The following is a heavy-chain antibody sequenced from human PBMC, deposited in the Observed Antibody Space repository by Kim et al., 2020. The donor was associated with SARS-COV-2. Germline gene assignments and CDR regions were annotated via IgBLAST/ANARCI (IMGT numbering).Heavy chain of an antibody. V-gene: IGHV5-51*01. CDR1: AYSFSNQW. J-gene: IGHJ5*02. D-gene: IGHD2-8*02. Sequence: GESLKISCKASAYSFSNQWIGWVRQMPGKGLEWMGIIYPGDSDTRYSPSFQGQVTISADKSISTVYLQWGSLKASDTAIYYCARPRLVDGDSGNRFDPWGQGTLVTVSS. CDR2: IYPGDSDT. CDR3: ARPRLVDGDSGNRFDP.